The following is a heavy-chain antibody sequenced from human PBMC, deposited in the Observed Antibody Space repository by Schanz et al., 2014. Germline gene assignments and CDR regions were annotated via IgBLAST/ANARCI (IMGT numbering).Heavy chain of an antibody. CDR2: ISGSNGNT. CDR3: ARVQDDILTGSEYYYGMDV. V-gene: IGHV1-18*01. J-gene: IGHJ6*02. CDR1: GGTFSSYT. Sequence: QVQLVQSGAEVKKPGSSVKVSCKASGGTFSSYTISWVRQAPGQGLEWLGWISGSNGNTNYTQKFQGRVTMTIDPYTSTAYMELRSLRSDDTAVYYCARVQDDILTGSEYYYGMDVWGQGTTVTVSS. D-gene: IGHD3-9*01.